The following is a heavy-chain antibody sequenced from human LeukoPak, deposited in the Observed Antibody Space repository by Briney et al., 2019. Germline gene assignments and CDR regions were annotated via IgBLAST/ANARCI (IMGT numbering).Heavy chain of an antibody. D-gene: IGHD4-23*01. V-gene: IGHV1-46*01. CDR2: ISPSTGRT. CDR3: AREVDYGGKYYYFDY. Sequence: ASVKVSCKASGYTFTDNFMHWVRQAPGQGLEWMGTISPSTGRTTYASTFQGRFTMTRDTSTITVYLELSSLRSDDTAVYYCAREVDYGGKYYYFDYWGQGTLVTVSS. J-gene: IGHJ4*02. CDR1: GYTFTDNF.